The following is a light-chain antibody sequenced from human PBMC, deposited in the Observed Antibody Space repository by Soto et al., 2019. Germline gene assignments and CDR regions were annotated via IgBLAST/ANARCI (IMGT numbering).Light chain of an antibody. V-gene: IGLV2-14*01. CDR3: SSYTSSSIPGV. CDR1: SSDVGGYNY. CDR2: EVS. J-gene: IGLJ2*01. Sequence: QSALTQPASVSGSPGQSITISCTGTSSDVGGYNYVSWYQQPPGKAPKLMIYEVSYRPSGVSNRFSGSKSGNTASLTISGLQAEDEANYYCSSYTSSSIPGVFGGGTQLTAL.